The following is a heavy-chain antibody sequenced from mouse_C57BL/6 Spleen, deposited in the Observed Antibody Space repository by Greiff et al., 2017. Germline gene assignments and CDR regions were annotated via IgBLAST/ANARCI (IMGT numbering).Heavy chain of an antibody. CDR3: AISYGDALDY. J-gene: IGHJ4*01. CDR2: LHPSDSDT. V-gene: IGHV1-74*01. CDR1: GYTFTSYW. D-gene: IGHD2-13*01. Sequence: QVQLQQPGAELVKPGASVKVSCKASGYTFTSYWMHWVKQRPGQGLEWIGRLHPSDSDTNYNQKFKGKATLTVDKSPSTASMQRSSLTSEDSAVYYCAISYGDALDYWGQGTSVTVSS.